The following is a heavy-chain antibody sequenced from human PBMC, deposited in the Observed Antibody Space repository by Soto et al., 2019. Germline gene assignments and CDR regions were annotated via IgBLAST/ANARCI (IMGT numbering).Heavy chain of an antibody. D-gene: IGHD2-2*01. CDR3: VRALANDCSSTSCYPYGMDV. V-gene: IGHV3-33*01. CDR1: GFSFSNYG. CDR2: IWNDGSNK. Sequence: GGSLRLSCAASGFSFSNYGMYWVRQAPGKGLEWVAVIWNDGSNKYYADSVKGRFTISRDNSKNTLYLQMNSLRAEDTAVYYCVRALANDCSSTSCYPYGMDVWGQGTTATVSS. J-gene: IGHJ6*02.